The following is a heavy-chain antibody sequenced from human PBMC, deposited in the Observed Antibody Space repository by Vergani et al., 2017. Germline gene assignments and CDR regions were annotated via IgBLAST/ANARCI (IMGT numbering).Heavy chain of an antibody. CDR1: GFTFGEYA. J-gene: IGHJ4*02. CDR3: TRAGYYDSSGYSRD. CDR2: IRSKAYGGTT. V-gene: IGHV3-49*04. D-gene: IGHD3-22*01. Sequence: EVQLVESGGGLVQPGRSLRLSCTASGFTFGEYAMSWVRQAPGKGLEWVGFIRSKAYGGTTEYAASVKGRFTISRDDSKSIAYLQMNSLKTEDTAVYYCTRAGYYDSSGYSRDWGQGTLVTVSS.